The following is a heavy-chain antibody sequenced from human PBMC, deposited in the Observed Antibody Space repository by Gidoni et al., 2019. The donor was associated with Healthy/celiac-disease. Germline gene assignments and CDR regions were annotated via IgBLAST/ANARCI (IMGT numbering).Heavy chain of an antibody. CDR3: ARDFWSGYYTDYYYGMDV. CDR2: IKQDGSEK. V-gene: IGHV3-7*05. Sequence: EVQLVESGGGLVQTGGSLRLSCAASGFPFSSYWMSWVRQAPGKGLEWVANIKQDGSEKYYVDSVKGRFTISRDNAKNSLYLQMNSLRAEDTAVYYCARDFWSGYYTDYYYGMDVWGQGTTVTVSS. D-gene: IGHD3-3*01. J-gene: IGHJ6*02. CDR1: GFPFSSYW.